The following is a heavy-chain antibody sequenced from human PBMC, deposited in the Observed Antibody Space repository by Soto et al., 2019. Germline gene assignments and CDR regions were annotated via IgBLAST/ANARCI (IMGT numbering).Heavy chain of an antibody. J-gene: IGHJ5*02. V-gene: IGHV4-31*03. CDR2: IYYSGST. CDR3: ARALSGYYPNWFDP. CDR1: GGSISSGGYY. Sequence: PSETLSLTCTVSGGSISSGGYYWSWIRQHPGKGLEWIGYIYYSGSTYYNPSLKSRVTISVDTSKNQFSLKLSSVTAADTAVYYCARALSGYYPNWFDPWGQGTLVTVSS. D-gene: IGHD3-22*01.